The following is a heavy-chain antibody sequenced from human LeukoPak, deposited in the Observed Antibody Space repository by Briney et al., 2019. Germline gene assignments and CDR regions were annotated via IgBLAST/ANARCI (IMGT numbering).Heavy chain of an antibody. CDR1: GFTFSSYG. J-gene: IGHJ4*02. D-gene: IGHD4-23*01. CDR2: ISYDGSNK. V-gene: IGHV3-30*03. Sequence: GRSLRLSCAASGFTFSSYGMHWVRQAPGKGLEWVAVISYDGSNKYYADSVKGRFTISRDNSKNTLYLQMNSPRAEDTAVYYCASGWTVVTKSNPLDYWGQGTLVTVSS. CDR3: ASGWTVVTKSNPLDY.